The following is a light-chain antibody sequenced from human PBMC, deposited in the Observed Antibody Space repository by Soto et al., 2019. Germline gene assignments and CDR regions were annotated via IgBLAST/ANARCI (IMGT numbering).Light chain of an antibody. CDR3: LQDYDYPPWT. CDR1: QGIRND. Sequence: AIQMTQSPSSLSASVGDRVTITCRASQGIRNDLGWYQQRPGRAPELLIYAASSLQSGVPSRFSGSGSGTDFTLTISSLQPEDFATYYCLQDYDYPPWTFGQGTKVEIK. J-gene: IGKJ1*01. CDR2: AAS. V-gene: IGKV1-6*01.